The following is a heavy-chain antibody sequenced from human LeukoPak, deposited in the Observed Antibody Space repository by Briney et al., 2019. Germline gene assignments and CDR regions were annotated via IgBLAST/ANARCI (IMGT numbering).Heavy chain of an antibody. CDR3: ARHDNGDDFDY. V-gene: IGHV7-4-1*02. Sequence: ASVKVSCTASGYTFTSYGISWLRQAPGQGLEWMGWINMYTANPAYAQGFTERFVFSLDTSVTTAYLQISNLKTEDTAVYYCARHDNGDDFDYWGQGTLVTVSS. J-gene: IGHJ4*02. CDR1: GYTFTSYG. D-gene: IGHD4/OR15-4a*01. CDR2: INMYTANP.